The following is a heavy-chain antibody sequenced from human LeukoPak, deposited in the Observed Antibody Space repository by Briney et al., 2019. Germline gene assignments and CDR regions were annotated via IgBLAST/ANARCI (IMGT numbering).Heavy chain of an antibody. CDR2: ISGSGGST. J-gene: IGHJ4*02. Sequence: GGSLRLSCAASGFTFSSYAMSWVRQAPGKGLEWVSAISGSGGSTYYADSVKGRFTISRDNSKNTLYLQMNSLRAEDTAVYYCAKAAPDYYGSGSYYGTDYWGQGTLVTASS. V-gene: IGHV3-23*01. D-gene: IGHD3-10*01. CDR3: AKAAPDYYGSGSYYGTDY. CDR1: GFTFSSYA.